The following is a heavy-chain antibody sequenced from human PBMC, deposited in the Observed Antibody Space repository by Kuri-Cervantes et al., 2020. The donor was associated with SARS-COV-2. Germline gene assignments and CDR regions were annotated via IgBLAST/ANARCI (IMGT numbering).Heavy chain of an antibody. Sequence: ASVTVSRMASGYTLTGYYMHWVRQAPGPGLEWMGWINPNIGDTNYAQKLQGRVTMTRDTSISTAYMELSSLRSEDTAVYYCARDEYRYFSSTSCYVWGQGPLVTVSS. V-gene: IGHV1-2*02. CDR3: ARDEYRYFSSTSCYV. CDR2: INPNIGDT. CDR1: GYTLTGYY. J-gene: IGHJ4*02. D-gene: IGHD2-2*01.